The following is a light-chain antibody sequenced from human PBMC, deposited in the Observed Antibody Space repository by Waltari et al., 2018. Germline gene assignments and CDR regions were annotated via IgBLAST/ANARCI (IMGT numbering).Light chain of an antibody. CDR3: HQYGNSPQT. J-gene: IGKJ1*01. CDR1: QRVLSTY. CDR2: ASS. V-gene: IGKV3-20*01. Sequence: EIVLTQSPGTLSLSPGERATLSCRASQRVLSTYLSWYQQKPGQAPRLLIFASSTMATGLPDRFSGRGSGTDFTLSISRLEPEDFAVYYCHQYGNSPQTFGQGTKVEIK.